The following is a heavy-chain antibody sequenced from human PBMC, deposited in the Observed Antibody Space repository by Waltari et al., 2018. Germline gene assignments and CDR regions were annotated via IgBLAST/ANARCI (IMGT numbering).Heavy chain of an antibody. CDR2: ISGSGGTS. CDR1: GFTFSHFA. CDR3: AKDRGSGRIYFDS. J-gene: IGHJ4*02. V-gene: IGHV3-23*01. D-gene: IGHD3-10*01. Sequence: VQLLESGGDLIQPGGSLRLSCAASGFTFSHFAMTWVRQAPGRGREWVSSISGSGGTSYYTDSVTGRFTISRDNSENTLYLHMNSLRAEDSAIYYCAKDRGSGRIYFDSWGRGTLVAVSS.